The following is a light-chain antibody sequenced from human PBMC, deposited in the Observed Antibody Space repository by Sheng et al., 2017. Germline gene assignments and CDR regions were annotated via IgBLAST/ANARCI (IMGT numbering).Light chain of an antibody. CDR3: QQYGTSSLT. CDR2: AAA. J-gene: IGKJ4*01. CDR1: QNINDDF. V-gene: IGKV3-20*01. Sequence: EIVLTQSPATLSLSPGERATLSCRASQNINDDFLAWYQQKPGQSPRLLIYAAATRATGVPDRFSGSGSGTDFTLTINRLEPGDFGVYHCQQYGTSSLTFGGGTKVEI.